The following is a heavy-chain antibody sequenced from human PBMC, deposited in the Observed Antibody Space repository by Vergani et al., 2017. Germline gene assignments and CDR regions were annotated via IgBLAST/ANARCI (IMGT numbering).Heavy chain of an antibody. CDR1: GYSFTSYW. CDR3: ARETETKAGYFDL. CDR2: IYPGDSDT. D-gene: IGHD1-7*01. J-gene: IGHJ2*01. V-gene: IGHV5-51*03. Sequence: EVQLVQSGAEVKKPGESLKISCKGSGYSFTSYWIGWVRQMPGKGLEWMGIIYPGDSDTRYSPSVQCQVTISADKSISTAYLQWSSLKASETDMYYCARETETKAGYFDLWGRGTLVTVSS.